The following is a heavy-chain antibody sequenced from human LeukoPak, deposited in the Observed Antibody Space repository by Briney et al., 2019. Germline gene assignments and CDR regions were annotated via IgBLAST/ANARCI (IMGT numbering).Heavy chain of an antibody. CDR1: GFSLSNYA. J-gene: IGHJ5*01. Sequence: GGSLRLSCAASGFSLSNYAMTWARQAPGKGLEWVSSISGCGTSTYYADSVKGRFTISRDNSKNTVYLQMNSLRVEDTAVYYCANDLPGKVWFDSWGQGTLVIVSS. CDR2: ISGCGTST. V-gene: IGHV3-23*01. CDR3: ANDLPGKVWFDS. D-gene: IGHD1-14*01.